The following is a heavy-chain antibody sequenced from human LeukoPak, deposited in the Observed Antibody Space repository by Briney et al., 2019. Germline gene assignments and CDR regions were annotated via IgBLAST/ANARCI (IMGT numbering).Heavy chain of an antibody. J-gene: IGHJ4*02. CDR1: GFTFSSYG. CDR2: ISYDGSNK. Sequence: GGSLRLSCVASGFTFSSYGMHWVRQAPGKGLEWVAVISYDGSNKYYADSVKGRFTISRDNSKNTLYLQMNSLRAEDTAVYYCAKAGPLDYWGQGTLVTVSS. CDR3: AKAGPLDY. V-gene: IGHV3-30*18.